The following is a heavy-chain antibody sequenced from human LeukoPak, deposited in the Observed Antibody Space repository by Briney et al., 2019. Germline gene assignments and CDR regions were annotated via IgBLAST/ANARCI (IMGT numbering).Heavy chain of an antibody. Sequence: GSLRLSCAASGFTFSDYYMSWIRQAPGKGLEWVSYISSSGSTIYYADSVKGRFTISRDNAKNSLYLQMNSLRAEDTAVYYCARDLDYSGSPMTCDYWGQGTLVTVSS. CDR2: ISSSGSTI. CDR1: GFTFSDYY. D-gene: IGHD1-26*01. J-gene: IGHJ4*02. CDR3: ARDLDYSGSPMTCDY. V-gene: IGHV3-11*04.